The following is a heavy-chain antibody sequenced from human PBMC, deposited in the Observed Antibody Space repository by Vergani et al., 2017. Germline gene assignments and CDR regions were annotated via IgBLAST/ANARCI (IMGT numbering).Heavy chain of an antibody. CDR2: ISDGGETK. CDR1: GFTFSDYY. D-gene: IGHD1/OR15-1a*01. V-gene: IGHV3-11*01. J-gene: IGHJ5*02. Sequence: VQPVESGGGLVKPGGSLRLSCTTSGFTFSDYYMTWIRQTPGKGLEWLAHISDGGETKMYAESLKGRFTVSRDNTKNLLILQMKTLKVDDTATYYCGRKQSPASLMDKPIDIWGQGTLVTVSS. CDR3: GRKQSPASLMDKPIDI.